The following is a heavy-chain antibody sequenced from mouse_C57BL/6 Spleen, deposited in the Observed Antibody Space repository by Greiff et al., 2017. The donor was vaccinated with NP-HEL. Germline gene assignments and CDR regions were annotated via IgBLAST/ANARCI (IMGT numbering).Heavy chain of an antibody. J-gene: IGHJ4*01. CDR3: ARSGIYYDRSYAMDY. CDR2: IYPRDGST. Sequence: QVHVKQSGPELVKPGASVKLSCKASGYTFTSYDINWVKQRPGQGLEWIGWIYPRDGSTKYNEKFKGKATLTVDTSSSTAYMELHSLTSEDSAVYFCARSGIYYDRSYAMDYWGQGTSVTVAS. CDR1: GYTFTSYD. D-gene: IGHD2-4*01. V-gene: IGHV1-85*01.